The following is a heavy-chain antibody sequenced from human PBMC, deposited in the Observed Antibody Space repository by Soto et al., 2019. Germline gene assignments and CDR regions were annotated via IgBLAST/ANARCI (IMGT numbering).Heavy chain of an antibody. V-gene: IGHV3-30*03. D-gene: IGHD6-19*01. CDR3: ARGRSSDWYFFDY. CDR2: ISYDGINK. CDR1: GFTFSNYA. J-gene: IGHJ4*02. Sequence: PGGSLRLSCAASGFTFSNYAIHWVRQAPGQGLEWVALISYDGINKYYTDSVEGRFTISRDNSKNTLYLQMDSLIPEDTAVYYCARGRSSDWYFFDYWGQGTLVTVSS.